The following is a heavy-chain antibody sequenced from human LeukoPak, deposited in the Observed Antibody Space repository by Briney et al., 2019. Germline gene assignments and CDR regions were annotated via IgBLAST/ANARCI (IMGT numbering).Heavy chain of an antibody. J-gene: IGHJ6*02. CDR3: VKGYSSGWTREYYGMDV. D-gene: IGHD6-19*01. V-gene: IGHV3-23*01. CDR2: ISAGGAGT. CDR1: GLTFITYA. Sequence: PGGSLRLSCAASGLTFITYAMTWVRQAPGKGLDWVSTISAGGAGTYYADSVKGRFTISRDNSKNTLYLQMNSLRAEDTALYYCVKGYSSGWTREYYGMDVWGQGTTVTVSS.